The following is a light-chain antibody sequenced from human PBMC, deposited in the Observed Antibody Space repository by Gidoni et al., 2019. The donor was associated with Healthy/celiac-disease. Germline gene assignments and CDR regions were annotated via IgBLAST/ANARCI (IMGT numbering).Light chain of an antibody. Sequence: DIQMTQSPSSLSASVGDRVTITCRPSQSISSYLNWYQQKPGKAPKLLIYAASSLQRGVPSRFSGSGSGTDFTLTISSLQPEDFATYYCQQSYSTPVTFGQGTKLEIK. CDR1: QSISSY. CDR2: AAS. J-gene: IGKJ2*01. CDR3: QQSYSTPVT. V-gene: IGKV1-39*01.